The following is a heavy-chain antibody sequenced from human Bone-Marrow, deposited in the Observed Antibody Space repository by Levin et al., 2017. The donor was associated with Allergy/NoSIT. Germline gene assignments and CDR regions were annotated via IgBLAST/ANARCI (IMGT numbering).Heavy chain of an antibody. CDR3: ARDVAVRGVTIRTYYYYGLDV. CDR2: INQDGSDK. V-gene: IGHV3-7*01. D-gene: IGHD3-10*01. CDR1: GFTFSKYW. Sequence: GGSLRLSCVASGFTFSKYWMSWVRQAPGKGLEWVANINQDGSDKNYVDSVKGRFTISRDNAKNSLSLQMNNLRAEDTAVYFCARDVAVRGVTIRTYYYYGLDVWGQGTTVTVSS. J-gene: IGHJ6*02.